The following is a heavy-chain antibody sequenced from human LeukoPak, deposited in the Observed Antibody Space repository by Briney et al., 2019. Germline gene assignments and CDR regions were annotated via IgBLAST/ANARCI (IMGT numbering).Heavy chain of an antibody. CDR1: GFTFNNFA. Sequence: GGSLRLSCAASGFTFNNFAMIWVRQAPGKGLQWVSVIGSDGGGIQYADSVKGRFTISRDNSKNTLYLQMNSLSSDDTAVYYCAKYRTTTAPPRSFDYWGQGTPVTVSS. CDR3: AKYRTTTAPPRSFDY. CDR2: IGSDGGGI. D-gene: IGHD2/OR15-2a*01. J-gene: IGHJ4*02. V-gene: IGHV3-23*01.